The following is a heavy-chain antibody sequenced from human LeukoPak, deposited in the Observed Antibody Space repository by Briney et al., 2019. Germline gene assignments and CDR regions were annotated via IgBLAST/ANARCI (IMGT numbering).Heavy chain of an antibody. CDR2: IIPILGIS. CDR3: ATGYCSSISCYVGGKYFDY. CDR1: GGTFSSYA. V-gene: IGHV1-69*04. Sequence: SVKVSCKASGGTFSSYAISLVRQAPGQGLEWMGRIIPILGISNYAQKFQGRVTITADKSTSTAYMELSSLRSEDTAVYYCATGYCSSISCYVGGKYFDYWGQGTLVTVSS. D-gene: IGHD2-2*01. J-gene: IGHJ4*02.